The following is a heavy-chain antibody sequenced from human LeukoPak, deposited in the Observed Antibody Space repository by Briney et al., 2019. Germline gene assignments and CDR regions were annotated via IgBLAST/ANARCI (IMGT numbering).Heavy chain of an antibody. CDR3: AKVSGYCSSTSCFLEYYYYGMDV. J-gene: IGHJ6*02. CDR2: ISGSGGST. Sequence: PGGSLRLSCAASGFTFSSYAMSWVRQAPGKGLEWVSAISGSGGSTHYADSVKGRFTISRDNSKNTLYLQMNSLRAEDTAVYYCAKVSGYCSSTSCFLEYYYYGMDVWGQGTTVTVSS. V-gene: IGHV3-23*01. CDR1: GFTFSSYA. D-gene: IGHD2-2*03.